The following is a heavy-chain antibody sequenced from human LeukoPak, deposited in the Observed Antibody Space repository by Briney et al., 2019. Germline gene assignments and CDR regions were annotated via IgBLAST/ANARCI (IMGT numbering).Heavy chain of an antibody. CDR3: ARTGTTWRSAPYYMDV. J-gene: IGHJ6*03. V-gene: IGHV4-4*09. D-gene: IGHD1-7*01. CDR1: GGSISSYY. Sequence: PSETLSLTCTVSGGSISSYYWSWIRQPPGKGLEWIGYIYTSGSTNYNPSLKSRVTISVDTSKNHFSLKLSSVTAADTAVYYCARTGTTWRSAPYYMDVWGKGTTVTVSS. CDR2: IYTSGST.